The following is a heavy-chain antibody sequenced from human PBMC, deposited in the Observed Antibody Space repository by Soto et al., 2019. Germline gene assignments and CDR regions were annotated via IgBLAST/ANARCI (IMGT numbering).Heavy chain of an antibody. D-gene: IGHD6-25*01. CDR2: IYPGDSDT. CDR3: ARLDLWPAQSNGCVHGLGV. J-gene: IGHJ6*04. CDR1: GYSFTSYW. Sequence: GESLKISCKGSGYSFTSYWIGWVRQMPGKGLEWMGIIYPGDSDTRYSPSFQGQVTISADKSISTAYLQWSGRKASDNDMYHCARLDLWPAQSNGCVHGLGVWGKGTTGTVSS. V-gene: IGHV5-51*01.